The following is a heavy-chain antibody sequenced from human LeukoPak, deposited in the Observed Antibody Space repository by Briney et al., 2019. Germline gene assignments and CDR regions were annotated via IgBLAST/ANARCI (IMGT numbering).Heavy chain of an antibody. CDR1: GYTFTGYY. J-gene: IGHJ4*02. V-gene: IGHV1-2*02. Sequence: ASVKVSCKASGYTFTGYYMHWVRQAPGQGLEWMGWINPNSGGTNYAQKFQGRVTMTRDTSISTAYMELSRLRSDDTAVYYCARDPSSVLRFLEWLSYFDYWGQGTLVTVSS. CDR2: INPNSGGT. CDR3: ARDPSSVLRFLEWLSYFDY. D-gene: IGHD3-3*01.